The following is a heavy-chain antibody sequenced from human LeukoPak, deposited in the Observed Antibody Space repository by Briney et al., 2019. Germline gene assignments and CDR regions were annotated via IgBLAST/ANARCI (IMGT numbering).Heavy chain of an antibody. V-gene: IGHV4-59*01. J-gene: IGHJ4*02. D-gene: IGHD2-15*01. CDR3: ARDGCSGGSCHYYFDY. Sequence: LETLSLTCTVSGGSISSYYWSWIRQPPGKGLEWIGYIYYSGSTNYNPSLKSRVTISVDTSKNQFSLELSSVTAADTAVYYCARDGCSGGSCHYYFDYWGQGTLVTVSS. CDR1: GGSISSYY. CDR2: IYYSGST.